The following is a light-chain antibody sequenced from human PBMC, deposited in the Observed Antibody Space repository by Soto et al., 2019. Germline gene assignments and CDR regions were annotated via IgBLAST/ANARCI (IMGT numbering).Light chain of an antibody. CDR2: TAS. CDR3: QQCNSSPLS. J-gene: IGKJ4*01. Sequence: GYRVSITCRASQSISRKLAWYQQKPGKAPKLLIYTASNLQSGVPSRFSGSGSGTEFALTISSLQPEDSAAYYCQQCNSSPLSFGGGTKVDI. V-gene: IGKV1-9*01. CDR1: QSISRK.